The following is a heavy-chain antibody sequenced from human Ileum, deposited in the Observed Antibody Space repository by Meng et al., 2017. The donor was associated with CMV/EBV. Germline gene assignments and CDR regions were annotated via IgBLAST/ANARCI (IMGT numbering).Heavy chain of an antibody. D-gene: IGHD6-13*01. V-gene: IGHV4-34*01. Sequence: AVYGGSVSGYYSRSSRQLPGKGLEWIGEINHTGSTNYNPSLKSRVTFSVDKSKNQLSLKLTSVTAADTAVYYCATGKQQLVRGWFDPWGQGTLVTVSS. CDR2: INHTGST. J-gene: IGHJ5*02. CDR3: ATGKQQLVRGWFDP. CDR1: GGSVSGYY.